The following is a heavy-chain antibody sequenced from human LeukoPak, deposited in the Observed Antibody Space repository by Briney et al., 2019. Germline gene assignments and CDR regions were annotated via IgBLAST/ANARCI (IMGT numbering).Heavy chain of an antibody. V-gene: IGHV3-74*01. CDR2: ISPDGSSA. D-gene: IGHD6-19*01. CDR3: ARDPSGWHSMDY. Sequence: PGGSLRLSCGASEFSFSSYWMHWVRQAPGKGLVWVSRISPDGSSASYADSVRGRFTISRDNAKNTLYLQMKSLRAEETAVYYCARDPSGWHSMDYWGQGNLVTVSS. CDR1: EFSFSSYW. J-gene: IGHJ4*02.